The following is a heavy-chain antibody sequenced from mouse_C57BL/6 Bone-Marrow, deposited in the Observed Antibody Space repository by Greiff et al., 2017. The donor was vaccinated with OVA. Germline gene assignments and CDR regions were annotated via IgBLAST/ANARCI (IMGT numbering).Heavy chain of an antibody. CDR2: IYPGDGDT. D-gene: IGHD3-1*01. CDR3: ARSGTECFDY. CDR1: GYAFSSSW. V-gene: IGHV1-82*01. Sequence: VQLQQSGPELVKPGASVKISCKASGYAFSSSWMNWVKQRPGQGLEWIGRIYPGDGDTNYNGKFKGKATLTVDKSSSTAYRQLSSLTSEDSAVYFCARSGTECFDYWGQGTTLTVSS. J-gene: IGHJ2*01.